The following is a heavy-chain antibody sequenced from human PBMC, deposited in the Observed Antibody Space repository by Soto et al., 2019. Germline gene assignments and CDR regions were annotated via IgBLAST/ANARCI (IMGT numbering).Heavy chain of an antibody. J-gene: IGHJ6*02. V-gene: IGHV3-21*01. Sequence: GGSLRLSCAASGFSFSIYTMNWVRQAPGKGLEWVSSIGSSSTYIYYADSVKGRFTISRDNAKNSLYLQMNSLRAEDTAVYYCARVGATIYGMDVWGQGTTVTVSS. D-gene: IGHD1-26*01. CDR3: ARVGATIYGMDV. CDR1: GFSFSIYT. CDR2: IGSSSTYI.